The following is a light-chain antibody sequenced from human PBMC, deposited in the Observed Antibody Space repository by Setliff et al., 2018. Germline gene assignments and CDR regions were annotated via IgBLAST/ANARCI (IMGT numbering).Light chain of an antibody. J-gene: IGLJ1*01. CDR1: SSDVGSYNP. CDR2: EVS. Sequence: QSALTQPASVSGSPGQSITISCTGTSSDVGSYNPVSWYQQHPGKAPKLMIYEVSKRPSGVSNRFSGSKSGNTASLTISGLQAEDEADYYCCSYAGSPYVFGTGTKVTVL. CDR3: CSYAGSPYV. V-gene: IGLV2-23*02.